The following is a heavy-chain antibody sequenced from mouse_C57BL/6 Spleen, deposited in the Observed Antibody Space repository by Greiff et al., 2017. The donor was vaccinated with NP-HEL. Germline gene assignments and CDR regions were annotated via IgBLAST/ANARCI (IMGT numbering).Heavy chain of an antibody. Sequence: EVQLVESGGDLVKPGGSLKLSCAASGFTFSSYGMSWVRQTPDKRLEWVATISSGGSYTYYPDSVKGRFTISRDNAKNTLYLQMSSLTSEDTAMYYCARRDSNYWYFDVWGTGTTVTVSS. V-gene: IGHV5-6*01. CDR3: ARRDSNYWYFDV. D-gene: IGHD2-5*01. CDR2: ISSGGSYT. CDR1: GFTFSSYG. J-gene: IGHJ1*03.